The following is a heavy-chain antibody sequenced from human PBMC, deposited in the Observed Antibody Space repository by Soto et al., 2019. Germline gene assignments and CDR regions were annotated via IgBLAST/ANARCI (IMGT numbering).Heavy chain of an antibody. V-gene: IGHV3-53*01. CDR3: ATWHEREHAFDV. J-gene: IGHJ3*01. Sequence: DVQLVESGGGLIQPGESLRLSCAAFGLTISGKKYVAWVRQAPGKGLEWVSALYDVDGSFYADSVTGRFTTSSDSSKTTVYLPMNDLRPADTAVYYCATWHEREHAFDVWGQGTTVTISS. CDR1: GLTISGKKY. CDR2: LYDVDGS. D-gene: IGHD1-1*01.